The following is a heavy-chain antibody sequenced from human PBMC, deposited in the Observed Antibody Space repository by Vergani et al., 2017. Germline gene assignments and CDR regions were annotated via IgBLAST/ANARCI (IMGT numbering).Heavy chain of an antibody. CDR3: ARVRGLSGYCSSTSCYDNYYFDY. V-gene: IGHV4-59*01. J-gene: IGHJ4*02. CDR1: GGSISSYY. D-gene: IGHD2-2*03. Sequence: QVQLQESGPGLVKPSETLSLTCTVSGGSISSYYWSWIRQPPGKGLEWIGYIYYSGSTNYNPSLKSRVTISVDTSKNQFSLKLSSVTAADTAVYYCARVRGLSGYCSSTSCYDNYYFDYWGQGTLVTVSS. CDR2: IYYSGST.